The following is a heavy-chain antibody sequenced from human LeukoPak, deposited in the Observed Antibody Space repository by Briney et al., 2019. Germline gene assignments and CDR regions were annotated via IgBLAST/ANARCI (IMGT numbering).Heavy chain of an antibody. CDR2: INQDGSKI. CDR3: ATTVTTFYYYGMDV. J-gene: IGHJ6*02. D-gene: IGHD4-17*01. Sequence: PGGSLRLSCAASGFTFSTYWMTWVRQAPGKGLEWVANINQDGSKINYVDSVKGRFTISRDNAKNSLYLQMNSLRAEDTAVYYCATTVTTFYYYGMDVWGQGTTVTVSS. V-gene: IGHV3-7*01. CDR1: GFTFSTYW.